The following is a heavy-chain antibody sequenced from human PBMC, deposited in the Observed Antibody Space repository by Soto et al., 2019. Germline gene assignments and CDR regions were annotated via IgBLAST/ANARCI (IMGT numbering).Heavy chain of an antibody. J-gene: IGHJ4*02. Sequence: EVQLLESGGGLVQPGGSLRLSCAASGFTFSSYAMSWVRQAPGKGLEWVSAISGSGGSTYYADSVKGRFTISRDNSKNTLYLQRNSLRAEDTAVYYCAKDSSKDRDCSSTSCYALFAYWGQGTLVTVSS. CDR3: AKDSSKDRDCSSTSCYALFAY. CDR2: ISGSGGST. V-gene: IGHV3-23*01. D-gene: IGHD2-2*01. CDR1: GFTFSSYA.